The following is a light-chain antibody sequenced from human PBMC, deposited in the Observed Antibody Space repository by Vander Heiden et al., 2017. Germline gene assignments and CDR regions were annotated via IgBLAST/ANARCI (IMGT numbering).Light chain of an antibody. CDR1: SSDIGTYNY. Sequence: QSALTQPAPVSGSPGQSITISCTGTSSDIGTYNYVSWYQPHPGKVPKVIINDVSSRPSGVSNRFSASKSGNTASLTISGLQAEDEADYFCTSYTTSSTLVFGGGTKLTVL. CDR2: DVS. J-gene: IGLJ2*01. V-gene: IGLV2-14*03. CDR3: TSYTTSSTLV.